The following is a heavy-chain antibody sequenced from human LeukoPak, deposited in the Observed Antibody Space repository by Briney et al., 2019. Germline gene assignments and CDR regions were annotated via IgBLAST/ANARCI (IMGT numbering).Heavy chain of an antibody. CDR1: GFTFSSYA. CDR2: ISGSGGST. Sequence: GGSLRLSCAASGFTFSSYAMSWVRQAPGKVLEWVSAISGSGGSTYYADSVKGRFTISRDNSKNTLYLQMNSLRAEDTAVYYCARDYCSSTSCYTNPFDYWGQGTLVTVSS. V-gene: IGHV3-23*01. J-gene: IGHJ4*02. D-gene: IGHD2-2*02. CDR3: ARDYCSSTSCYTNPFDY.